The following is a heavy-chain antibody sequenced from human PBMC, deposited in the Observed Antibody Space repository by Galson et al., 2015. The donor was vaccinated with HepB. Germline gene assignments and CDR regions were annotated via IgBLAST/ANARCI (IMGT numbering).Heavy chain of an antibody. J-gene: IGHJ5*02. CDR2: ISGGGGETT. V-gene: IGHV3-23*01. CDR1: GFTFSGSA. D-gene: IGHD3-9*01. Sequence: SLRLSCAASGFTFSGSAIHWVRQAPGKGLEWVSAISGGGGETTSYADSVKGRFTISRDNSKSKVYLQMTSLRAEDTAVYYCAKDLNYDFLTGPYDRWGQGTLVTVSS. CDR3: AKDLNYDFLTGPYDR.